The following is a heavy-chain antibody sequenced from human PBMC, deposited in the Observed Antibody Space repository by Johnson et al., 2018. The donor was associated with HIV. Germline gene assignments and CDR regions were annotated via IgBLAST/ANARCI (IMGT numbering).Heavy chain of an antibody. V-gene: IGHV3-66*01. D-gene: IGHD6-19*01. CDR2: IYSGGST. CDR1: GFTVSSNY. J-gene: IGHJ3*02. CDR3: AKDMAYSSGWSDAFDI. Sequence: VQLVESGGGLVQPGGSLRLSCAASGFTVSSNYMSWVRQAPGKGLEWVSVIYSGGSTYYADSVKGRFTISRDNSKNTLYLQMNSLRAEDTAIYYCAKDMAYSSGWSDAFDIWGQGTIVSVSS.